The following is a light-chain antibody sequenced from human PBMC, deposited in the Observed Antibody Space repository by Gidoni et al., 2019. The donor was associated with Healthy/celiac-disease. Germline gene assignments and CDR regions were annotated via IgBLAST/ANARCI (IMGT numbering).Light chain of an antibody. CDR1: QSVSSSY. V-gene: IGKV3-20*01. Sequence: EIVLTQSPGTLSLSPGERATLSCRASQSVSSSYLAWYQQKPGQAARLLIYGASSKATGLPDRFSGSGSGTDFTLTISRLEPEDFAVYYCQEYVNSPSFGPGTKVDIK. J-gene: IGKJ3*01. CDR3: QEYVNSPS. CDR2: GAS.